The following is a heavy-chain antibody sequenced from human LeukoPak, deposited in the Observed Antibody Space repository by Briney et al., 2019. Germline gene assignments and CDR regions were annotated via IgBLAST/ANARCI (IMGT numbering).Heavy chain of an antibody. CDR1: GFTFSSYS. Sequence: GGSLRLSCAASGFTFSSYSMNWVRQAPGKGLEWVSSISSSSSYIYYADSVKGRFTISRDNSKNTLYLQMNSLRAEDTAVYYCAKDPRMGIVVVVAATVYFDYWGQGTLVTVSS. CDR3: AKDPRMGIVVVVAATVYFDY. D-gene: IGHD2-15*01. CDR2: ISSSSSYI. J-gene: IGHJ4*02. V-gene: IGHV3-21*01.